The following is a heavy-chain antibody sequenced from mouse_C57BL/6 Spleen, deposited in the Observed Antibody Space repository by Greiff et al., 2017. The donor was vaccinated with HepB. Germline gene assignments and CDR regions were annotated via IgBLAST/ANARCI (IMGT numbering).Heavy chain of an antibody. Sequence: VQLQQSGPELVKPGASVKISCKASGYAFSSSWMNWVKQRPGKGLEWIGRIYPGDGDTNYNGKFKGKATLTADTSSSTAYMQLSSLTSEDSAVYFGARSTMGLYYIDYWGQGTTLTVSS. J-gene: IGHJ2*01. CDR3: ARSTMGLYYIDY. CDR2: IYPGDGDT. V-gene: IGHV1-82*01. D-gene: IGHD1-1*02. CDR1: GYAFSSSW.